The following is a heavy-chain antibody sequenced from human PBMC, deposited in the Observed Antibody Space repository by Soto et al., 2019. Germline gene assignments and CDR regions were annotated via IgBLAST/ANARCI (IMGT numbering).Heavy chain of an antibody. CDR3: AKDDSDFSRYYYYGMDV. Sequence: QVQLVESGGGVVQPGRSLRLSCAASGFTFSNYGMHWVRQAPGKGLEWVAVISYDGSNEYYADSVKGRFTISRDSSKNTLYLQMNSLRAEDTAVYYCAKDDSDFSRYYYYGMDVWGQGTTVTVSS. D-gene: IGHD3-3*01. CDR2: ISYDGSNE. V-gene: IGHV3-30*18. CDR1: GFTFSNYG. J-gene: IGHJ6*02.